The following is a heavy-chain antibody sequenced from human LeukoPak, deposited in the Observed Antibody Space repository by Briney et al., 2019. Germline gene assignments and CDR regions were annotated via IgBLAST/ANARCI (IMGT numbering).Heavy chain of an antibody. J-gene: IGHJ4*02. CDR3: ARLSALMVYAFDY. Sequence: PSQTLSLTCTVSGGSISSGSYYWRWIRQPAGKGLEWIGRIYTSGSTNYNPSLKSRVTISVDTSKNQFSLKLSSVTAADTAVYYCARLSALMVYAFDYWGQGTLVTVSS. V-gene: IGHV4-61*02. CDR2: IYTSGST. D-gene: IGHD2-8*01. CDR1: GGSISSGSYY.